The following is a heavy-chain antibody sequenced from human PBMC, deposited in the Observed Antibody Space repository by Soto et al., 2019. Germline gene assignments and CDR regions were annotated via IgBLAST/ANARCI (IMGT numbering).Heavy chain of an antibody. CDR3: AREGFGEVYGMDV. D-gene: IGHD4-17*01. CDR2: IYYSGST. CDR1: GGSVSSGSYY. V-gene: IGHV4-61*01. J-gene: IGHJ6*02. Sequence: QVQLQESGPGLVKPSETLSLTCTVSGGSVSSGSYYWNWIRQPPGKGLEWIGYIYYSGSTNYNPSLKSRVTTAVDTTKNQVSLKLSSVTAADTAVYYCAREGFGEVYGMDVWGQGTTVTVSS.